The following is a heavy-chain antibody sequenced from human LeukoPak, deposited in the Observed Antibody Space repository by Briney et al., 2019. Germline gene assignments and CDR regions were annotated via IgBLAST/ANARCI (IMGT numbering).Heavy chain of an antibody. CDR3: ARGDLGYCSGGSCYYPYYFDY. V-gene: IGHV3-7*04. CDR1: GFTFSSYW. CDR2: IKQDGSEK. J-gene: IGHJ4*02. D-gene: IGHD2-15*01. Sequence: GGSLRLSCAASGFTFSSYWMSWVRQAPGKGLEWVANIKQDGSEKYYVDSVKGRLTISRDNAKNSLYLQMNSLRAEDTAVYYCARGDLGYCSGGSCYYPYYFDYWGQGTLVTVSS.